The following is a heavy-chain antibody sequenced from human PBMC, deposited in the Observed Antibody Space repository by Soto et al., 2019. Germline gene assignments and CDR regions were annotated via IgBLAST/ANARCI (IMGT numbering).Heavy chain of an antibody. D-gene: IGHD6-13*01. Sequence: GGSLRLSCAASGFTFSSYSMNWVRQAPGKGLEWVSSISSSSSYIYYADSVKGRFTISRDNAKNSLYLQMNSLRAEDTAVYYCARDWSAAGNPSFDYWGQGTLVTVSS. CDR1: GFTFSSYS. V-gene: IGHV3-21*01. CDR3: ARDWSAAGNPSFDY. J-gene: IGHJ4*02. CDR2: ISSSSSYI.